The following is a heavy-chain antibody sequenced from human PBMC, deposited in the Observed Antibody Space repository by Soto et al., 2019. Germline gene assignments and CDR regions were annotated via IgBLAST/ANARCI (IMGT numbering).Heavy chain of an antibody. CDR1: GCTFSSYA. Sequence: GASVKVSCKASGCTFSSYAISWVRQAPGQGLEWMGGISPIFGTANYAQKFQGRVTITADKSTSTAYMELSSQRSESTAVYYCARVRYCSSASCYGSGCFDPWGQGTLVTVSS. CDR3: ARVRYCSSASCYGSGCFDP. J-gene: IGHJ5*02. D-gene: IGHD2-2*01. V-gene: IGHV1-69*06. CDR2: ISPIFGTA.